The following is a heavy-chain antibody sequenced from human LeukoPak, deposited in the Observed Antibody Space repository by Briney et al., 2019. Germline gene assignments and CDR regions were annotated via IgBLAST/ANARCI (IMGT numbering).Heavy chain of an antibody. CDR3: ARTYGYYYYYMDV. CDR1: GGSISSSSYY. Sequence: SETLSLTCTVSGGSISSSSYYWGWIRQPPGTGLEWIGSIYYSGSTYYSPSLKSRVTISVDTSKNQFSLKLSSVTAADTAVYYCARTYGYYYYYMDVWGKGTTVTISS. CDR2: IYYSGST. V-gene: IGHV4-39*07. D-gene: IGHD4-17*01. J-gene: IGHJ6*03.